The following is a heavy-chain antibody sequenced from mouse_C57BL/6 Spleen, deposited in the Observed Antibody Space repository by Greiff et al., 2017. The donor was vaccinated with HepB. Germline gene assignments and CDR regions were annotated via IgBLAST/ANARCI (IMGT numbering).Heavy chain of an antibody. CDR1: GYTFTSYW. V-gene: IGHV1-69*01. D-gene: IGHD3-2*02. CDR2: IDPSDSYT. J-gene: IGHJ2*01. Sequence: QVQLKQPGAELVMPGASVKLSCKASGYTFTSYWMHWVKQRPGQCLEWIGEIDPSDSYTNYNQKFKGKSTLTVDKSSSTAYMQLSSLTSEDSAVYYCARAEGSGYFDYWGQGTTLTVSS. CDR3: ARAEGSGYFDY.